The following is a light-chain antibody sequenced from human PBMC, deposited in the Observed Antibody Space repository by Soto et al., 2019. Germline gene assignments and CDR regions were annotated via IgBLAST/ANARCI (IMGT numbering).Light chain of an antibody. J-gene: IGLJ2*01. V-gene: IGLV1-51*01. CDR1: SSNIGNNY. CDR3: GTWDSSLSAVV. CDR2: DNN. Sequence: QSVLTQPPSVSAAPGQKGTISCSGSSSNIGNNYVSWYQQLPGTAPKLLIYDNNKRPSGIPDRFSGSKSGTSATLGITGLQTGDEADYYCGTWDSSLSAVVFGGGTKSPS.